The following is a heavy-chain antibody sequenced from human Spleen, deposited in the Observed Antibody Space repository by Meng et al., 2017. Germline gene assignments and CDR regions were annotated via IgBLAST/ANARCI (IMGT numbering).Heavy chain of an antibody. D-gene: IGHD6-13*01. CDR2: VHHSGST. V-gene: IGHV4-59*01. CDR1: GGSFSGYY. J-gene: IGHJ6*02. CDR3: ARDSFQLVRTSKYYYYGMDV. Sequence: SETLSLTCAVYGGSFSGYYWSWIRQPPGKGLEWIGYVHHSGSTNYDPSLKSRVTISVDTSKKKFSLKLTSVTAADTAVYYCARDSFQLVRTSKYYYYGMDVWGQGTTVTVSS.